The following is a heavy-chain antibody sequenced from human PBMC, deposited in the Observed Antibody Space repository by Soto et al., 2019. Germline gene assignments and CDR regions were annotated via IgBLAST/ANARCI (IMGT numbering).Heavy chain of an antibody. V-gene: IGHV4-4*02. D-gene: IGHD1-20*01. CDR1: GGSISSSNW. Sequence: PSETLSLTCAVSGGSISSSNWWSWVRQPPGKGLEWSGEIYHSGSTNYNPSLKSRVTISVDKSKNQFSLKLSSVTAADTAVYYCARARRITGKTDYYYGMDVWGQGTTVTVAS. J-gene: IGHJ6*02. CDR3: ARARRITGKTDYYYGMDV. CDR2: IYHSGST.